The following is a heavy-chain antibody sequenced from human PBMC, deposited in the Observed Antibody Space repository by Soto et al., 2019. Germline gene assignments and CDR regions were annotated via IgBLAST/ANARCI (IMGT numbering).Heavy chain of an antibody. J-gene: IGHJ4*02. CDR3: ARDHGAAGRVHPNCDY. D-gene: IGHD3-16*01. Sequence: QVQLVQSGAEVKKPGASVKVSCKASGYTFTSYGISWMRQAPGQGLEWMGWISAYNGNTNYSQTLQGRVNMTTDTSTSTAYMELRSLRSDDTAVYYCARDHGAAGRVHPNCDYWGQGTLVTVSS. CDR1: GYTFTSYG. V-gene: IGHV1-18*01. CDR2: ISAYNGNT.